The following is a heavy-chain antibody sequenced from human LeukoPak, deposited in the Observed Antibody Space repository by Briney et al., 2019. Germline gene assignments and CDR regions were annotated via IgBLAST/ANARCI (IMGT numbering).Heavy chain of an antibody. CDR1: GGSFSGYY. D-gene: IGHD2-2*01. CDR3: ARGGYCSSTSCYGDFDY. Sequence: SETLSLTCAVYGGSFSGYYWSWIRQPPGKGLEWIGEINHSGSTNYNPSLKSRVTISVDTSKNQFSLKLSSVTAADTAVYYCARGGYCSSTSCYGDFDYWGQGTLVTVSS. J-gene: IGHJ4*02. V-gene: IGHV4-34*01. CDR2: INHSGST.